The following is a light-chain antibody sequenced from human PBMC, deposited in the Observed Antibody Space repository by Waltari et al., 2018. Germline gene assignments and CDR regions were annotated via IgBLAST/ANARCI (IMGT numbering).Light chain of an antibody. CDR3: HLYGSART. CDR2: GAS. CDR1: QSVSNNY. J-gene: IGKJ4*01. V-gene: IGKV3-20*01. Sequence: ATLSCRASQSVSNNYLAWFQQQPGQAPRLLIYGASSRATGIPDRFSGSGSGTDFTLTISRLEPEDSAVYFCHLYGSARTFGGGTKVEIK.